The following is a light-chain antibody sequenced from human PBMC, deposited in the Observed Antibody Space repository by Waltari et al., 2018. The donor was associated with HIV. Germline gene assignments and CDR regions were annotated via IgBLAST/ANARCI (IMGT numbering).Light chain of an antibody. CDR3: KSFSTSNTYV. V-gene: IGLV2-14*01. Sequence: QSALTQPASVSGSPGQSITISCPGTSSDVGYFNYVSWYQQHPGKAPKVIIYDVNNGPSGVSNHFSGSKSGYTASLTISGLRAEDEADYYCKSFSTSNTYVFGSGTRVTVL. J-gene: IGLJ1*01. CDR1: SSDVGYFNY. CDR2: DVN.